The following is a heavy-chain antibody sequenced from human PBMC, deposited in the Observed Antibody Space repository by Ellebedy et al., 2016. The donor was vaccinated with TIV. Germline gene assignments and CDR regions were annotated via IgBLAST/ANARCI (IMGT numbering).Heavy chain of an antibody. CDR3: ARNTPMAEYFDY. V-gene: IGHV1-18*01. CDR1: GYTFTSYG. Sequence: AASVKVSCKASGYTFTSYGISWVRQAPGQGLEWMGWISAYNGNTNYAQKLQGRVTMTTDTSTSTAYMELKSLRSDDTAVYYCARNTPMAEYFDYWGQGTLVTVSS. CDR2: ISAYNGNT. J-gene: IGHJ4*02. D-gene: IGHD5-18*01.